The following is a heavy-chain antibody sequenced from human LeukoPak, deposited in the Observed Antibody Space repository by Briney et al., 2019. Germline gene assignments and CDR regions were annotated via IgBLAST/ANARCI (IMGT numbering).Heavy chain of an antibody. Sequence: PSETLSLTCTVSGGSISSYYWSWIRQPPGERLEWIGYIYYSGSTNYNPSLKSRVTISVDTSKNQFSLKLSSVTAADTAVYYCARAGGSYYPIMYNWFDPWGQGTLVTVSS. D-gene: IGHD3-10*01. CDR3: ARAGGSYYPIMYNWFDP. CDR1: GGSISSYY. CDR2: IYYSGST. J-gene: IGHJ5*02. V-gene: IGHV4-59*01.